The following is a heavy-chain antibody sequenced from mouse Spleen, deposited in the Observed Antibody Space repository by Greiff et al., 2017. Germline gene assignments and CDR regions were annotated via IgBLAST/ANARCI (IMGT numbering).Heavy chain of an antibody. Sequence: QVQLQQPGAELVKPGASVKLSCKASGYTFTSYWMHWVKQRPGQGLEWIGMIHPNSGSTNYNEKFKSKATLTVDKSSSTAYMQLSSLTSEDSAVYYCARLDPFITTVVDYWGQGTTLTVSS. CDR3: ARLDPFITTVVDY. CDR1: GYTFTSYW. V-gene: IGHV1-64*01. D-gene: IGHD1-1*01. CDR2: IHPNSGST. J-gene: IGHJ2*01.